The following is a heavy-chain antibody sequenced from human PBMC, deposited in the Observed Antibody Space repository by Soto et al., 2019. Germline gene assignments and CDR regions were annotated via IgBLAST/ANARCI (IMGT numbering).Heavy chain of an antibody. CDR3: ARVAGSGWYDA. CDR1: GGTFSSYA. J-gene: IGHJ5*02. V-gene: IGHV1-69*13. Sequence: ASVKVSCKASGGTFSSYAITWVRQAPGQGLEWMGGIIPIFGTTNYAQNFQGRVTITADESTSTAYMELSSLRSEDTAIYYCARVAGSGWYDAWGQGTLVTVSS. D-gene: IGHD6-19*01. CDR2: IIPIFGTT.